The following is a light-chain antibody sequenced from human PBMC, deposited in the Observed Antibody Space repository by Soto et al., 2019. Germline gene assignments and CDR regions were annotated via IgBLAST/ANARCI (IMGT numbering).Light chain of an antibody. CDR1: QSVSSSY. Sequence: EIVLTQSPGTLSLSPGERATLSCRASQSVSSSYLAWYQQKPGQAPRLLIYGASSRATGIPDRFSGSGSRTDFTLTISRLEPEDFAVYYCHQYGSSPPDTFGQGPKLEIK. CDR3: HQYGSSPPDT. CDR2: GAS. V-gene: IGKV3-20*01. J-gene: IGKJ2*01.